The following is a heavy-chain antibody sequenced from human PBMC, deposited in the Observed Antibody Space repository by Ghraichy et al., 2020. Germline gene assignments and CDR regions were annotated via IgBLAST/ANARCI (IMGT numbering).Heavy chain of an antibody. CDR3: AREGTDYGDYASDWEVYFDY. CDR2: ISAYNGNT. CDR1: GYTFTSYG. Sequence: VKVSFKASGYTFTSYGISWVRQAPGQGLEWMGWISAYNGNTNYAQKLQGRVTMTTDTSTSTAYMELRSLRSDDTAVYYCAREGTDYGDYASDWEVYFDYWGQGTLVTVSS. J-gene: IGHJ4*02. V-gene: IGHV1-18*01. D-gene: IGHD4-17*01.